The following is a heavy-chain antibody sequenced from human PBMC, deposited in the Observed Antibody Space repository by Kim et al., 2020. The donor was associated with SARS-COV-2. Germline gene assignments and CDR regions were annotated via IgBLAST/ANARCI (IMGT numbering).Heavy chain of an antibody. D-gene: IGHD5-12*01. Sequence: SETLSLTCTVSDDSIYSYYWSWIRQPPGKGLEWIGYNYKSGGTKYNPSLRSRVTMSLDTSKTQFSLRRTSGSAADTPIYYCARHGGYDSHFEYWGQGILV. V-gene: IGHV4-59*08. CDR3: ARHGGYDSHFEY. CDR1: DDSIYSYY. CDR2: NYKSGGT. J-gene: IGHJ4*02.